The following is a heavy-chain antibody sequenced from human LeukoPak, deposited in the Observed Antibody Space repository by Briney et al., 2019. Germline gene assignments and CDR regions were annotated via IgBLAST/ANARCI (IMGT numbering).Heavy chain of an antibody. J-gene: IGHJ4*02. D-gene: IGHD5-18*01. CDR2: IDYSGST. Sequence: SETLSLTCTVSGGSSSSSSNYWGWIRQPPGKGLEWIVSIDYSGSTYYNPSLKTRVTISVDTSKNRFSLKLSSVTAADTAVYYCARHHPYNYGYINDWGQGTLVTVSS. CDR3: ARHHPYNYGYIND. CDR1: GGSSSSSSNY. V-gene: IGHV4-39*01.